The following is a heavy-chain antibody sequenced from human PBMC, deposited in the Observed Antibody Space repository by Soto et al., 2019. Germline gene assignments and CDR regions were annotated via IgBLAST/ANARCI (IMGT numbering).Heavy chain of an antibody. CDR2: IYHSGTT. CDR3: ARGMNPQDY. V-gene: IGHV4-38-2*02. D-gene: IGHD6-13*01. J-gene: IGHJ4*02. CDR1: GFSISSGFY. Sequence: SETLSLTCTVSGFSISSGFYWGWVRQPPGKGLEWMGAIYHSGTTYFNPSLKSRVTMAIDTSKNQFSLSLASVAAADTAMYYCARGMNPQDYWGQGTLVTVSS.